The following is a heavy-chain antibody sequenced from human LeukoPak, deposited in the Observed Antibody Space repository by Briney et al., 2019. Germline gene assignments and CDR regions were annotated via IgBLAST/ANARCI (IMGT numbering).Heavy chain of an antibody. D-gene: IGHD1-26*01. Sequence: GRSLRLSCAASGFPFDEYGMHWVRQAPGKGLEWVSGISWNSGNVVYAHSVKGRFTISRDNAKNSLYLQMNSLGPEDTALYYCAKDRAATYYYGMDVWGQGTTVTVS. CDR1: GFPFDEYG. J-gene: IGHJ6*02. CDR3: AKDRAATYYYGMDV. V-gene: IGHV3-9*01. CDR2: ISWNSGNV.